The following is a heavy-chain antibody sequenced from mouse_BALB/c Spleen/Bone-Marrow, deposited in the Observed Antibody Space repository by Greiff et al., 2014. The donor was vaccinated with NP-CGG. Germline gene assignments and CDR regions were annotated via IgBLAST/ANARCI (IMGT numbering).Heavy chain of an antibody. CDR1: GYTFTSYY. J-gene: IGHJ3*01. Sequence: QVQLQQSGAELVKPGASVKLSCKASGYTFTSYYMYWVKQRPGQGLEWIGEINPSNGGTNFNEKFKSKATLTVDKSSSTAYMQLSSLTFEDSAIYYCTRPYYGYVGYAYWGQGTRVTVSA. D-gene: IGHD1-2*01. CDR2: INPSNGGT. CDR3: TRPYYGYVGYAY. V-gene: IGHV1S81*02.